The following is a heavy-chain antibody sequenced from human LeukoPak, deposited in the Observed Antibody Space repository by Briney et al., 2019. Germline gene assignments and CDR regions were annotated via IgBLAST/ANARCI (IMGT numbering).Heavy chain of an antibody. J-gene: IGHJ4*02. Sequence: ASVKVSCKTSGYTFTSHGISWVRQAPGQGLEWMGWISTSKGDTNYAQKFKGRLTMTTDRSTYTAYMELRSPSSDDTAVYYCARDWPTVITDYWGQGTLVTVSS. CDR2: ISTSKGDT. D-gene: IGHD4-11*01. CDR1: GYTFTSHG. V-gene: IGHV1-18*01. CDR3: ARDWPTVITDY.